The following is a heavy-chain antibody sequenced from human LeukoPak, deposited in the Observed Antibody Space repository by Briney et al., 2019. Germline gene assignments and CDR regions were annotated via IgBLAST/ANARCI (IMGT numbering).Heavy chain of an antibody. D-gene: IGHD6-19*01. CDR2: IWYDGSNK. J-gene: IGHJ6*02. Sequence: GRSLRLSCAASGFTFSSYGMHWVRQAPGKGLEWVAVIWYDGSNKYYADSVKGRFTISRDNSKNTLYLQMNSLRAEDTAVYYCARDLCIAVAGKYSGIDVWGQGTTVTVSS. CDR1: GFTFSSYG. V-gene: IGHV3-33*01. CDR3: ARDLCIAVAGKYSGIDV.